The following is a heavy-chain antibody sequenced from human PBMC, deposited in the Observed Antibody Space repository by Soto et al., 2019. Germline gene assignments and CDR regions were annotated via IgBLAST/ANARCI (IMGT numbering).Heavy chain of an antibody. Sequence: PGESLKISCKGSGYSFTSYWIGWGRQMPGKALEWMGIIYPGDSDTRYSPSFQGQVTISADKSISTAYLQWSSLKASDTAMYYCARLTFPGDCSSTSCYAGGYYYYYMGVWGKGTTVSVSS. D-gene: IGHD2-2*01. CDR3: ARLTFPGDCSSTSCYAGGYYYYYMGV. CDR2: IYPGDSDT. V-gene: IGHV5-51*01. J-gene: IGHJ6*03. CDR1: GYSFTSYW.